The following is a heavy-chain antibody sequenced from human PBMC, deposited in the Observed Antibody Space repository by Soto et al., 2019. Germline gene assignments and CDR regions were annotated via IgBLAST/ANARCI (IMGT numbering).Heavy chain of an antibody. Sequence: GGSLRLSCAASGFIFRDFYMSWIRQVPGKGLEWLSKISSSSSSTDYADSVKGRFTISRDNAKNSLYLQMGSLRAEDTAVYYCARDRGGGSIFGGHYGMDVWGQGTTVTVSS. J-gene: IGHJ6*02. CDR2: ISSSSSST. CDR1: GFIFRDFY. D-gene: IGHD3-3*01. V-gene: IGHV3-11*06. CDR3: ARDRGGGSIFGGHYGMDV.